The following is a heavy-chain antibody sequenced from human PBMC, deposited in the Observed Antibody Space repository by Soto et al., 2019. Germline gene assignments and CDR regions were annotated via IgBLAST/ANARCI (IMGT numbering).Heavy chain of an antibody. D-gene: IGHD5-12*01. V-gene: IGHV3-53*01. CDR3: HGYGY. CDR2: IYTGGTT. Sequence: EVQLVESGGGLIQPGGSLRLSCVVSGFTVSSSNYMSWVRQAPGKGLEWVSVIYTGGTTYYADSVKGRFTISRANSKNTLYLQMNSLRAEDTAVYYCHGYGYWGQGTLFTVSS. J-gene: IGHJ4*02. CDR1: GFTVSSSNY.